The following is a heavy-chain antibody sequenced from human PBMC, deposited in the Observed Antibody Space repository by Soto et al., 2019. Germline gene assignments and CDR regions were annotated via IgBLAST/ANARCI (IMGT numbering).Heavy chain of an antibody. CDR1: GFTFSNAW. V-gene: IGHV3-15*01. CDR3: TTDQYSGYDVLGG. Sequence: EVQLVESGGGLVKPGGSLRLSCAASGFTFSNAWMSWVRQASGKGRESVGRIKSKTDGGTTDYAAPVKGRFSISRDDSKTTLYLQMNSQKTDDTAVYYCTTDQYSGYDVLGGWGQGTMVTVS. J-gene: IGHJ4*02. D-gene: IGHD5-12*01. CDR2: IKSKTDGGTT.